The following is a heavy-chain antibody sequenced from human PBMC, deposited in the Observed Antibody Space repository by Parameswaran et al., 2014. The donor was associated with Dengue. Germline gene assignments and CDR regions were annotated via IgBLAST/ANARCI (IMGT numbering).Heavy chain of an antibody. D-gene: IGHD3-10*01. J-gene: IGHJ4*02. V-gene: IGHV3-64*02. Sequence: WIRQPPGKGLEYVSAISSNGGSTYYADSVKGRFTISRDNSKNTLYLQMGSLRAEDMAVYYCARGDGDYRAPMVYWGQGTLVTVSS. CDR2: ISSNGGST. CDR3: ARGDGDYRAPMVY.